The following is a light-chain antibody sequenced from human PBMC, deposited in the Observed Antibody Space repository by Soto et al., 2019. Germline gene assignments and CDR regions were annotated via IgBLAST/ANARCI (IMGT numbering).Light chain of an antibody. CDR3: QQYGSSPRT. V-gene: IGKV3-20*01. Sequence: IVLTQSPGTLSLSPWERATLSCRASQTVSSSYLAWYQQKPGQAPRLLIYGASNRATGIPDRFGGSGSGADFTLTISRLEPEDFAVYYCQQYGSSPRTFGQGTKVDIK. CDR1: QTVSSSY. CDR2: GAS. J-gene: IGKJ1*01.